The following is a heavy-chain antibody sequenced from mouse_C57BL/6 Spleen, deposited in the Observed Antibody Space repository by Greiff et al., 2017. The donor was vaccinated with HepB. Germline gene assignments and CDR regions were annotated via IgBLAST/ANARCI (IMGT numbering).Heavy chain of an antibody. D-gene: IGHD3-2*02. CDR3: ARGGPAQAWFAY. CDR1: GYAFSSSW. Sequence: VQLQESGPELVKPGASVKISCKASGYAFSSSWMNWVKQRPGKGLEWIGRIYPGDGDTNYNGKFKGKATLTADKSSSTAYMQLSSLTSEDSAVYCGARGGPAQAWFAYWGQGTLVTVSA. J-gene: IGHJ3*01. CDR2: IYPGDGDT. V-gene: IGHV1-82*01.